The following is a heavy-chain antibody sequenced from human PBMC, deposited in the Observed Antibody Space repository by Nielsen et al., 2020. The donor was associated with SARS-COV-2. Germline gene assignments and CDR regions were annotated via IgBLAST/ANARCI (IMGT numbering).Heavy chain of an antibody. CDR2: IYISGGT. J-gene: IGHJ6*02. CDR3: AKHITTETTFYGMDV. Sequence: GESLKISCAASGFTVSNNYMSWVRQAPGKGLEWVSVIYISGGTYYADSVKGRFIVSRDNSTNTVYLQMNSLRAEDTAIYYCAKHITTETTFYGMDVWGQGTTVTVS. CDR1: GFTVSNNY. D-gene: IGHD4-11*01. V-gene: IGHV3-53*01.